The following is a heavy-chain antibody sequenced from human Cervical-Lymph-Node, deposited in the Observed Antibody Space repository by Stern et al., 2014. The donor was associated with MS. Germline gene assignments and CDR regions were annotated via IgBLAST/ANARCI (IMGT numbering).Heavy chain of an antibody. CDR2: ISPGDSDT. Sequence: MQLVQSGAEVKKPGESLKISCKGSGYSFTSYWIGWVRQMPGKGLEWVGSISPGDSDTRYSPSLQGQVTISADNSISTAYLQWSSLKASDTAMYYCARPAVGATSPFDYWGQGTLVTVSS. V-gene: IGHV5-51*01. J-gene: IGHJ4*02. CDR3: ARPAVGATSPFDY. CDR1: GYSFTSYW. D-gene: IGHD1-26*01.